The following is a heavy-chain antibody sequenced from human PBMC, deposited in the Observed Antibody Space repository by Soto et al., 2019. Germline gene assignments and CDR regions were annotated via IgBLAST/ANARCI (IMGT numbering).Heavy chain of an antibody. D-gene: IGHD2-21*02. J-gene: IGHJ4*02. CDR3: ARGGHVVVVTAALDY. V-gene: IGHV1-46*01. CDR2: VNPSGGHT. CDR1: GDTFTNYY. Sequence: VHLMPSGAEVKTPGASVKVSCKASGDTFTNYYLHWVRQAPGQGLEWMGTVNPSGGHTTYAQHFLGRVTMTRDTSTSTLYMELTSLTSDDTAVYYCARGGHVVVVTAALDYWGQGTLVTVSS.